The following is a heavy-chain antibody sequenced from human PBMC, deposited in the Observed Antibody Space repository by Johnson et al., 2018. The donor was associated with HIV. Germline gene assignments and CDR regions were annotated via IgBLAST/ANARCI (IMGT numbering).Heavy chain of an antibody. V-gene: IGHV3-7*02. D-gene: IGHD3-16*01. J-gene: IGHJ3*02. CDR3: AKGSPGGVVAHDAFDI. CDR2: IKEDGTEK. CDR1: GFIFGSCW. Sequence: QLVESGGGLVEPGGSLRLSCIASGFIFGSCWMTWVRQAPGERLEWVANIKEDGTEKYYVDSVKGRFTISRDNSKNTLYLQMNSLRAEDTAVYYCAKGSPGGVVAHDAFDIWGQGTMVTVSS.